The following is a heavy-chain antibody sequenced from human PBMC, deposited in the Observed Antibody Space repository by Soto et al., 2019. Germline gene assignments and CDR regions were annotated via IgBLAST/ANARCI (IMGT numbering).Heavy chain of an antibody. D-gene: IGHD4-4*01. CDR3: ARIPAYSNYFYYYGMDV. CDR2: IDWDDDK. CDR1: GFSLSTSGMC. J-gene: IGHJ6*02. Sequence: GSGPTLVNPTQTLTLTCTFSGFSLSTSGMCVSWIRQPPGKALEWLTLIDWDDDKYYSTSLKTRLTISKDTSKNQVVLTMTNMDPVDTATYYCARIPAYSNYFYYYGMDVWGQGTTVTVSS. V-gene: IGHV2-70*01.